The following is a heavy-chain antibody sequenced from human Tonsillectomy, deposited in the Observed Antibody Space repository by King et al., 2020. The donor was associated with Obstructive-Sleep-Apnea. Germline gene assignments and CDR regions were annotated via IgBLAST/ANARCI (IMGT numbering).Heavy chain of an antibody. J-gene: IGHJ4*02. CDR3: ATEIALAATFDY. CDR1: GFTFSSYA. CDR2: ITYDGSQK. D-gene: IGHD6-19*01. Sequence: VQLVESGGGVVQPGRSLRLSCAASGFTFSSYAMHWVRQAPGKGLEWLAVITYDGSQKYYADSVKGRFAISRDNSKNTLFLQMNSLRVEDTAVYYCATEIALAATFDYWGQGTLVTVSS. V-gene: IGHV3-30*09.